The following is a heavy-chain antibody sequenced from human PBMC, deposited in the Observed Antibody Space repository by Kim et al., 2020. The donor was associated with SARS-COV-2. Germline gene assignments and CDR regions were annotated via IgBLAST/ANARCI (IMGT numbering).Heavy chain of an antibody. Sequence: GGSLRLSCAASGFTFSDYYMSWIRQAPGKGLEWVSYISCSSRYTNYANSVKGRFTISRDNAKNTLYLQMNSLRPEDTAVYYCVRVARQQQVEGCFDPWGKGTLVSVSS. V-gene: IGHV3-11*05. CDR2: ISCSSRYT. CDR3: VRVARQQQVEGCFDP. CDR1: GFTFSDYY. D-gene: IGHD6-13*01. J-gene: IGHJ5*02.